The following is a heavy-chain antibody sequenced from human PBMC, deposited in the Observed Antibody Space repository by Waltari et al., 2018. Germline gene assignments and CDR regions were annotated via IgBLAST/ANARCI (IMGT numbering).Heavy chain of an antibody. Sequence: EVQLVESGGALIQPGGSLRLSCAASGFTFSGYISTAGSVRYYADSVKGRFTVSRDNAKNSLYLQMNSLRAEDTAVYYCARALDYETLTGWGRANDLWGQGTLVTVS. V-gene: IGHV3-48*01. CDR1: GFTFSGY. J-gene: IGHJ5*02. D-gene: IGHD3-9*01. CDR2: STAGSVR. CDR3: ARALDYETLTGWGRANDL.